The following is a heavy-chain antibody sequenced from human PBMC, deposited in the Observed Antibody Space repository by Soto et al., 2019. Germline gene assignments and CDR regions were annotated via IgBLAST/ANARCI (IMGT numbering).Heavy chain of an antibody. Sequence: SETLSLTCAVYGGSFSGYYWSWIRQPPGKGLEWIGEINHNGSTHYNSSLKSRVTISVDTSKNQFSLKLSSVTAADTVVYYCARGNNWFDPWGQGTLVTVSS. CDR3: ARGNNWFDP. CDR1: GGSFSGYY. V-gene: IGHV4-34*01. CDR2: INHNGST. J-gene: IGHJ5*02.